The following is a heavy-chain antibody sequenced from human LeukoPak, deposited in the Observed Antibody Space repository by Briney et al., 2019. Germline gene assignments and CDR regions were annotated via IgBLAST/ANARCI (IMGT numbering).Heavy chain of an antibody. CDR1: GGSISSSSYY. J-gene: IGHJ4*02. CDR2: SYYSGIT. D-gene: IGHD2-2*01. CDR3: ASRIVVVPAAIDY. V-gene: IGHV4-39*06. Sequence: SETLSLTCTVSGGSISSSSYYWGCIRQPPGKGLEWIGSSYYSGITYYNPALKRRVTISVDTSQNQLPLHLRSVTAAATAVYYRASRIVVVPAAIDYWGQGTLVTVSS.